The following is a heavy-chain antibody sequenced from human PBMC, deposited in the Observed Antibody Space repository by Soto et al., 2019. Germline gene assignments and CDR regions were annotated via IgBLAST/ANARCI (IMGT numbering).Heavy chain of an antibody. J-gene: IGHJ4*02. V-gene: IGHV3-23*01. CDR1: GFTFDGFP. CDR2: ISGSGHTI. Sequence: GGSLRLSCKATGFTFDGFPVTWVRQAPGKGLQWVAAISGSGHTITYADSVTGRFTISRDNSKDTLYLQMNSLRHEDSAIYFCARDDPFDLWGQGTQVTVSS. CDR3: ARDDPFDL.